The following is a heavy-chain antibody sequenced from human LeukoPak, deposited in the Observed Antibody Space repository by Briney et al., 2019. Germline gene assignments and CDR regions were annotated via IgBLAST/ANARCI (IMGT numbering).Heavy chain of an antibody. D-gene: IGHD6-13*01. CDR3: ARDYCLGTKCYHMDA. V-gene: IGHV3-53*01. CDR2: THSEGTT. J-gene: IGHJ6*03. Sequence: GGSLRLSCAASGFTFSSYAMSWVRQAPGKGMEWVSVTHSEGTTYYADSVKGRFTVSRDNSKNTLYLQMNSLRAEDTAVYYCARDYCLGTKCYHMDAWGKGTTVTVSS. CDR1: GFTFSSYA.